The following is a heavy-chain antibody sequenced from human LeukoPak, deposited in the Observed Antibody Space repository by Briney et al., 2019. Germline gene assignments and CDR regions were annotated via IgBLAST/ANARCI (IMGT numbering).Heavy chain of an antibody. D-gene: IGHD6-13*01. CDR1: GFTFTGYT. V-gene: IGHV3-21*01. CDR2: ISSSSSYI. CDR3: ARAAGYSSSGDAFDI. J-gene: IGHJ3*02. Sequence: GGPLRLSCAASGFTFTGYTMGWVRQAPGKGLEWVSSISSSSSYIYYADSVKGRFTISRDNAKNSLYLQMNSLRAEGTAVYYCARAAGYSSSGDAFDIWGQGTMVTVSS.